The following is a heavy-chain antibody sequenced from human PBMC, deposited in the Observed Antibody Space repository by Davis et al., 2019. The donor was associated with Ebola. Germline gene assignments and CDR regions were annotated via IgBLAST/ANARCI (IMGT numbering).Heavy chain of an antibody. D-gene: IGHD6-13*01. Sequence: GESLKISCAASGFTFSSYGMHWVRQAPGKGLEWVAVIWYDGSNKYYADSVKGRFTISRDNSKNTLYLQMNSLRAEDTAVYYCARDPAAAAEYYGMDVWGQGTTVTVSS. CDR2: IWYDGSNK. CDR3: ARDPAAAAEYYGMDV. J-gene: IGHJ6*02. V-gene: IGHV3-33*01. CDR1: GFTFSSYG.